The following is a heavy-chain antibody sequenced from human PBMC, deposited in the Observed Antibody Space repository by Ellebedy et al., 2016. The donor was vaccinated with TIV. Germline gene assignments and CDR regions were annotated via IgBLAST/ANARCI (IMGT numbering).Heavy chain of an antibody. Sequence: AASVNVSCKVSGYTLTELSMHWVRQAPGKGLEWMGGFDPEDGETIYAQKFQGRVTMTEATSTDTAYMELSSLRSEDTAVYYCATGGQRGYFGYFDLWGRGTLVTVSS. J-gene: IGHJ2*01. CDR2: FDPEDGET. CDR1: GYTLTELS. D-gene: IGHD6-25*01. V-gene: IGHV1-24*01. CDR3: ATGGQRGYFGYFDL.